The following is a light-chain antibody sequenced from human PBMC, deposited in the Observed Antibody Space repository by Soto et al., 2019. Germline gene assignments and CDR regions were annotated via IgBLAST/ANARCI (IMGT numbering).Light chain of an antibody. J-gene: IGKJ5*01. CDR3: QQPISFPIT. Sequence: DIQMTQSPSSVSASVGDRVTITCRASRDLSGWLAWYQQKPGKAPKLLISAASSLQSGAPSRFSGSGSGTDFTLTIRSVQPEDFATYYCQQPISFPITFGQGTRLEIK. V-gene: IGKV1D-12*01. CDR1: RDLSGW. CDR2: AAS.